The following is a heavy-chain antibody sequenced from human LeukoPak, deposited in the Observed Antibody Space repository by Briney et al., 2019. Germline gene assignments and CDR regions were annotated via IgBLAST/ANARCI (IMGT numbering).Heavy chain of an antibody. Sequence: GASVKVSCKASGYTFTNYDINWVRQATGQGLEWMGWMNPNSGNTNYAQKFQGRVTMTRNTSISTAYMELSSLRSEDTAVYYCARALSGWDGGSFDYWGQGTLVTVSS. D-gene: IGHD6-19*01. CDR3: ARALSGWDGGSFDY. CDR2: MNPNSGNT. J-gene: IGHJ4*02. V-gene: IGHV1-8*01. CDR1: GYTFTNYD.